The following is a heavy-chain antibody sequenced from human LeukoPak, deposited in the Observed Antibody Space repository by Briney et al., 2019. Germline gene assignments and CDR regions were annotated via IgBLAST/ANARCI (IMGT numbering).Heavy chain of an antibody. V-gene: IGHV3-23*01. J-gene: IGHJ6*03. Sequence: GGSLRLSCAASGFTFSSYGMSWVRQAPGKGLEWVSAISGSGGSTYYADSVKGRFTISRDNAKNSLSLQMNSLRAEDTAVYYCARQNGKYFYYIDVWGKGTTVTVSS. CDR2: ISGSGGST. CDR1: GFTFSSYG. D-gene: IGHD2/OR15-2a*01. CDR3: ARQNGKYFYYIDV.